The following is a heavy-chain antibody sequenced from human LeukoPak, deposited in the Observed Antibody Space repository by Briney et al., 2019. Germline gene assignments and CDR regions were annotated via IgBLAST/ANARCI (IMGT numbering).Heavy chain of an antibody. CDR1: GFTVSSNY. D-gene: IGHD3-16*01. CDR2: ISSSSSYI. J-gene: IGHJ3*02. CDR3: ARGRQEGGFDI. V-gene: IGHV3-21*01. Sequence: PGGSLRLSCAASGFTVSSNYMSWVRQAPGKGLEWVSSISSSSSYIYYADSVKGRFTISRDNAKNSLYLQMNSLRAEDTAVYYCARGRQEGGFDIWGQGTMVTVSS.